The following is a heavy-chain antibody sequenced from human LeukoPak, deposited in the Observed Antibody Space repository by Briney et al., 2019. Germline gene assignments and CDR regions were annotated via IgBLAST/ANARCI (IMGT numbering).Heavy chain of an antibody. CDR2: ISYDGSNK. CDR1: GFTFSSYA. J-gene: IGHJ4*02. D-gene: IGHD3-9*01. Sequence: PGGSLRLSCAASGFTFSSYAMHWVRQAPGKGLEWVAVISYDGSNKYYADSVKGRFTISRDNSKNTLYLQMNSLRAEDTAVYYCARGLRGVHFDWLSTYFDYWGQGTLVTVSS. CDR3: ARGLRGVHFDWLSTYFDY. V-gene: IGHV3-30-3*01.